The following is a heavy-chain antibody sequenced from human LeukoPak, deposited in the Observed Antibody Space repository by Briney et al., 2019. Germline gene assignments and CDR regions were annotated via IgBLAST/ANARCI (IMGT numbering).Heavy chain of an antibody. J-gene: IGHJ4*02. CDR1: GFTFSSYG. D-gene: IGHD3-22*01. CDR2: IWYDGSNK. Sequence: GGSLRLSCAASGFTFSSYGMHWVRQAPGKGLEWVAVIWYDGSNKYYADSVKGRFTISRDNSKNTLYLQMNSLRAEDTAVYYCAKATSHFYDSSGSFDYWGQGTLVTVSS. CDR3: AKATSHFYDSSGSFDY. V-gene: IGHV3-33*06.